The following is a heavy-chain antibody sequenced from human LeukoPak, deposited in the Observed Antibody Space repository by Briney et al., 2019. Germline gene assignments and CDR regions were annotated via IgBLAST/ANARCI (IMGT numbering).Heavy chain of an antibody. Sequence: GGSLRLSCAASGFTLSSYAMSWVRQAPGKGLEWVSSISGSGGSTYYADSVKGRFTISRDNSKTTLYLQMNSLRAEDTAVYYCAKVFYPAAGTGRVDFPFDYWGQGTLVTVSS. CDR1: GFTLSSYA. V-gene: IGHV3-23*01. D-gene: IGHD6-13*01. CDR3: AKVFYPAAGTGRVDFPFDY. CDR2: ISGSGGST. J-gene: IGHJ4*02.